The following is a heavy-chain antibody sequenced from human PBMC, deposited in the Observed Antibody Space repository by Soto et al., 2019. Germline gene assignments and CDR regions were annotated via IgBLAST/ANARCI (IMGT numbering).Heavy chain of an antibody. J-gene: IGHJ4*02. V-gene: IGHV4-59*01. CDR2: IYYSGST. CDR3: ARSLDYGGPGGFDY. CDR1: GGSISSYY. Sequence: QVQLQESGPGLVKPSETLSLTCTVSGGSISSYYWSWIRQPPGKGLEWIGYIYYSGSTNYNPSLKSRVTISVDTSKNQFSLKLSSVTAADTAVYYCARSLDYGGPGGFDYWGQGTLVTVSS. D-gene: IGHD4-17*01.